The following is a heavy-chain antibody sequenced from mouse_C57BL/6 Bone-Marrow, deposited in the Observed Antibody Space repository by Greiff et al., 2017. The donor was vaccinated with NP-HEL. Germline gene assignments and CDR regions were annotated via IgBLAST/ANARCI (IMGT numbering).Heavy chain of an antibody. Sequence: VQLKESGPELVKPGASVKISCKASGYSFTGYYMNWVKQSPEKSLEWIGEINPSTGGTTYIQKFKAKATLTVDKSSSTAYMQLKSLTSEDSAVYYCARGGGYFDVWGTGTTVTVSS. CDR2: INPSTGGT. J-gene: IGHJ1*03. CDR1: GYSFTGYY. V-gene: IGHV1-42*01. CDR3: ARGGGYFDV.